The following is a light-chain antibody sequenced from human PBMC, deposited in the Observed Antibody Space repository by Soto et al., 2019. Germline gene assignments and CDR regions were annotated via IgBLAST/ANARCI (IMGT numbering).Light chain of an antibody. J-gene: IGLJ2*01. CDR3: QPYDSSLGGVV. CDR1: SSNTGAGYD. V-gene: IGLV1-40*01. CDR2: GNN. Sequence: QSVLTQPPSVSGAPGQRVTISCAGSSSNTGAGYDVHWYQQLPGTAPKLLIYGNNNRPSGVPDRFSGSRSGTSASLAITGLQAEDEADYYCQPYDSSLGGVVFGGGTKLTVL.